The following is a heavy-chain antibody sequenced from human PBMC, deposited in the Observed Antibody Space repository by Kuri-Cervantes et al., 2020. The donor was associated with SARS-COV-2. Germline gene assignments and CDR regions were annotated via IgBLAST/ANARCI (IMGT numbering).Heavy chain of an antibody. CDR2: IIPILGIA. Sequence: SVKVSCKASGYTFTSYGISWVRQAPGQGLEWMGRIIPILGIANYAQRFQGRVTITADKSTSTAYMELSSLRSEDTAVYYCARDGGSGWYADWGQGTLVTVSS. D-gene: IGHD6-19*01. V-gene: IGHV1-69*04. CDR1: GYTFTSYG. J-gene: IGHJ4*02. CDR3: ARDGGSGWYAD.